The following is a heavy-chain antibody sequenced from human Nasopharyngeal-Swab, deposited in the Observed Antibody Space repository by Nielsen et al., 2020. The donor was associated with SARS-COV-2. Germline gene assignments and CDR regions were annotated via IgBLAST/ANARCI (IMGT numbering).Heavy chain of an antibody. CDR2: IYPGDSDT. Sequence: GESLKISCKGSGYSFTSYWIGWVRQLPGKGLEWVGIIYPGDSDTRYSPSFQGQVTISADKSISTTYLQWSSLKASDTAMYYCARLLLSKYFDYWGQGTLVTVSS. V-gene: IGHV5-51*01. J-gene: IGHJ4*02. CDR3: ARLLLSKYFDY. CDR1: GYSFTSYW.